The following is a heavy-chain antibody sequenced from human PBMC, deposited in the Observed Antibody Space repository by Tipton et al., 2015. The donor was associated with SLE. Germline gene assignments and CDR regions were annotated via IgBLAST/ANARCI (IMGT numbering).Heavy chain of an antibody. J-gene: IGHJ5*02. V-gene: IGHV4-59*02. D-gene: IGHD5-24*01. CDR1: GFTVSRNY. CDR3: ARMRGGYNAHH. Sequence: LRLSCAASGFTVSRNYMSWVRQAPGKGLEWIGYISYSGSTNYNPSVRSRVSISLDTSKNQFSLKVKSVTTADTAVYYCARMRGGYNAHHWGQGILVTVSS. CDR2: ISYSGST.